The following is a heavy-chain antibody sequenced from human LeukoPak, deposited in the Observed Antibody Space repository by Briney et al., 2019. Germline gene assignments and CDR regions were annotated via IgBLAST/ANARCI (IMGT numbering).Heavy chain of an antibody. D-gene: IGHD3-16*01. V-gene: IGHV1-46*01. J-gene: IGHJ6*02. Sequence: ASVKVSCKASGYTFTSYYIHWVRQAPGQGLEWMGIIHPSGGSTSHAQKFQGRVTMTRDTSTSTVYIELHSLRAEDTAVYSCARDGADPPHYYCYAMHVWGQGTTVTVPS. CDR2: IHPSGGST. CDR1: GYTFTSYY. CDR3: ARDGADPPHYYCYAMHV.